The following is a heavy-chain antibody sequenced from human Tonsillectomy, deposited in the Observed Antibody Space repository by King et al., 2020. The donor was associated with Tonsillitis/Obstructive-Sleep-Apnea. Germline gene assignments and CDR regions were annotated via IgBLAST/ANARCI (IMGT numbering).Heavy chain of an antibody. J-gene: IGHJ4*02. D-gene: IGHD3-22*01. CDR3: AKHYYDTTGFQEFYFDY. Sequence: EVQLVESGGGLVQPGGSLRLSCAASGFTFTYYAMGWVRLAPGKGLKWVSAISGSGGRRYYTDPVKGRFTISRDNSKNTLYLEMNSLIAEDTAVYYCAKHYYDTTGFQEFYFDYWGQGTLVTVSS. CDR1: GFTFTYYA. CDR2: ISGSGGRR. V-gene: IGHV3-23*04.